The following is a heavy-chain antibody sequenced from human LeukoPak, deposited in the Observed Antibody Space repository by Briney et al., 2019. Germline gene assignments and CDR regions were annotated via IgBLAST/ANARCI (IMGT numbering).Heavy chain of an antibody. CDR1: GYTFTSYV. CDR3: AIGRQQLKDAFDI. CDR2: MNPNSGNT. D-gene: IGHD6-13*01. Sequence: ASVKVSCKASGYTFTSYVINWVRQATGQGLEWMGCMNPNSGNTGYAQKFQGRVTMTRNTSISTAYMELSSLRSEDTAVYYCAIGRQQLKDAFDIWGQGTMVTVSS. V-gene: IGHV1-8*01. J-gene: IGHJ3*02.